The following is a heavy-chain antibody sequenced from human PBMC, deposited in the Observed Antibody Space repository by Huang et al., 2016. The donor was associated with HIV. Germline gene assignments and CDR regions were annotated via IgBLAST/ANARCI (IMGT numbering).Heavy chain of an antibody. D-gene: IGHD2-15*01. CDR1: GFKLRGFG. CDR3: AKESRWFSDFDH. CDR2: ISYEGRKQ. V-gene: IGHV3-30*18. J-gene: IGHJ4*02. Sequence: QVHLVESGGGVVQPGGSLRLSCAASGFKLRGFGMHWVRQAPGKGLEWVAVISYEGRKQFYTDSVKCRFTISRDNSDNTLSLQMKGLRPDDTAVYYCAKESRWFSDFDHWGQGVLVSVSS.